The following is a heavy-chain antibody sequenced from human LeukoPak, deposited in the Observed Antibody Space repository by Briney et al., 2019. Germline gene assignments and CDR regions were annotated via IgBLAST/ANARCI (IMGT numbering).Heavy chain of an antibody. CDR1: GGSFSGYY. J-gene: IGHJ4*02. CDR2: INHSGST. Sequence: SETLSLTCGVYGGSFSGYYWSWIRQPPGKGLEWIGEINHSGSTNYNPSLKSRVTISADTPKSRSSLKLSSVTAADTAVYYCARGGIAAAALVHLDYWGQGTLVTVSS. V-gene: IGHV4-34*01. D-gene: IGHD6-13*01. CDR3: ARGGIAAAALVHLDY.